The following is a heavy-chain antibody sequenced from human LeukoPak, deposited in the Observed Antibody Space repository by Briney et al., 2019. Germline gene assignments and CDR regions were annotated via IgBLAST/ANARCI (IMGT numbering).Heavy chain of an antibody. Sequence: PSETLSLTCTVSGGSMTHCFWNWIRQAPGKGLEWIGYTHTSGSPDYSRSLKSRVTISLDTSKNHFSLMLSSVTAADTAVYFCARATQRYCSGTTCFPYWFDTWGQGTLATVSS. V-gene: IGHV4-4*09. CDR1: GGSMTHCF. J-gene: IGHJ5*02. CDR3: ARATQRYCSGTTCFPYWFDT. CDR2: THTSGSP. D-gene: IGHD2-2*01.